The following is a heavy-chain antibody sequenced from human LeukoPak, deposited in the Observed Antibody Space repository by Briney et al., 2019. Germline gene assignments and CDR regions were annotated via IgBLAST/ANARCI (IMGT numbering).Heavy chain of an antibody. CDR1: GFTFSSYG. Sequence: AGGSLRLSCAASGFTFSSYGMSWVRQAPGKGLEWVSAISGSGGSTYYADSVKGRFTISRDNSKNTLYLQMNSLRAEDTAVYYCAKGLRYFDRHGAFDIWGQGTMVTVSS. CDR2: ISGSGGST. D-gene: IGHD3-9*01. V-gene: IGHV3-23*01. J-gene: IGHJ3*02. CDR3: AKGLRYFDRHGAFDI.